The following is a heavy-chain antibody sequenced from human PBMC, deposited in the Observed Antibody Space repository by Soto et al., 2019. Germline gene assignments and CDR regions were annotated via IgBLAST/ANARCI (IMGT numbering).Heavy chain of an antibody. D-gene: IGHD6-13*01. J-gene: IGHJ4*02. CDR1: GFTLSSYG. Sequence: GGSLRLSCAASGFTLSSYGMHWVRQAPGKGLEWVAVISYDGSNKYYADSVKGRFTISRDNSKNTLYLQMNSLRAEDTAVYYCAKDSYSSSWYGSDYWGQGTLVTVSS. V-gene: IGHV3-30*18. CDR2: ISYDGSNK. CDR3: AKDSYSSSWYGSDY.